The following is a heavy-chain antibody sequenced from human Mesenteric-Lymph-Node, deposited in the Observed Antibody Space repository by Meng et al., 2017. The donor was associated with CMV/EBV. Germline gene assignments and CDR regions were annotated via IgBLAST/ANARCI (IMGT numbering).Heavy chain of an antibody. CDR2: MNPNSGGT. V-gene: IGHV1-2*02. D-gene: IGHD3-10*01. Sequence: ASVKVSCKASGYTFTSYDINWVRQATGQGLEWMGWMNPNSGGTNYAQSFQGRVSMTRDTSINTAYMELSSLRSDDTAVYYCARDSAGVYYYDPWGQGTLVTVSS. CDR3: ARDSAGVYYYDP. CDR1: GYTFTSYD. J-gene: IGHJ5*02.